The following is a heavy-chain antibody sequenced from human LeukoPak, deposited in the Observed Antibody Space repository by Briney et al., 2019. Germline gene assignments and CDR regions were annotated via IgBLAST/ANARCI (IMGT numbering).Heavy chain of an antibody. CDR1: GYSFTDYY. CDR3: ARHAYASGFRFGLDV. V-gene: IGHV1-2*02. CDR2: INPNSGGT. J-gene: IGHJ6*02. D-gene: IGHD6-19*01. Sequence: ASVKVSCKASGYSFTDYYMQWVRQAPGQGLEWMGWINPNSGGTKYAQKFQGRVTMTRDTSISTAYLQWSSLEASDTAIYYCARHAYASGFRFGLDVWGQGTTVTVSS.